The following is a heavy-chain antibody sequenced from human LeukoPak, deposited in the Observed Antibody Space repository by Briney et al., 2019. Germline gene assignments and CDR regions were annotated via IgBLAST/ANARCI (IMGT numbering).Heavy chain of an antibody. CDR1: GFTFSSYD. V-gene: IGHV3-13*01. J-gene: IGHJ2*01. Sequence: GGSLRLSCAASGFTFSSYDMHWVRQATGKGLVWVSAISTAGDTYYPGSVKGRFTISRENAKNSLYLQMNSLRAGDTAVYYCARVQGLDSRWYFDLWGRGTLVTVSS. CDR3: ARVQGLDSRWYFDL. D-gene: IGHD2-15*01. CDR2: ISTAGDT.